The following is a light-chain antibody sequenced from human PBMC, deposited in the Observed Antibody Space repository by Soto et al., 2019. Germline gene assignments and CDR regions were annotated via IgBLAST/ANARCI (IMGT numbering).Light chain of an antibody. J-gene: IGKJ4*01. V-gene: IGKV1-5*03. Sequence: IQLTHFPSTQSASLGDRVSITFRASQSISSWLAWYQQKPGKAPNLLIYKASSLASGVPSRFSGSGFGTEFTLTISSLQPDDIATYYCQQYDSYSTFGGGTKVDIK. CDR1: QSISSW. CDR3: QQYDSYST. CDR2: KAS.